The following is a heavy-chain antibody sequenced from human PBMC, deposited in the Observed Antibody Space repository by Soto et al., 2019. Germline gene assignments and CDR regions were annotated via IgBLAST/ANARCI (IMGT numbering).Heavy chain of an antibody. CDR1: GYTFTNFG. V-gene: IGHV1-18*01. D-gene: IGHD6-19*01. CDR2: ISVKNGNT. Sequence: QVQLEQSGDEVKKPGASVKVSCKASGYTFTNFGISWVRQAPGQGLEWMGWISVKNGNTKYAQSLQGRVSVTTDTSTNTAYIELRSLRSDDTAVFYCGRAPQVYQLLGHPYFYMDVWGQGTTFIGSS. CDR3: GRAPQVYQLLGHPYFYMDV. J-gene: IGHJ6*03.